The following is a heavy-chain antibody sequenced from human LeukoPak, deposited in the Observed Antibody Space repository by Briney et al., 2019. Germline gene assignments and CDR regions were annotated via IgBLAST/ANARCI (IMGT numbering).Heavy chain of an antibody. CDR2: INAGNGNT. CDR1: GYSLTSYD. J-gene: IGHJ4*02. Sequence: ASVKVSCKASGYSLTSYDMHWVRQAPGQRLEWMGWINAGNGNTKYSQKFQGRVTITRDTSASTAYMELSSLRSEDTAVYYCAREGVGDDSHFDYWGQGTLVTVSS. D-gene: IGHD5-12*01. V-gene: IGHV1-3*01. CDR3: AREGVGDDSHFDY.